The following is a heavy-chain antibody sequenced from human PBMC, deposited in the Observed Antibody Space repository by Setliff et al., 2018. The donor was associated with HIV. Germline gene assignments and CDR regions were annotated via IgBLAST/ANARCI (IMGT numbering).Heavy chain of an antibody. D-gene: IGHD6-13*01. J-gene: IGHJ6*03. CDR3: AGGEVRSRYVSSRAPFYHYYYYYMDV. V-gene: IGHV4-59*01. CDR1: GGSISTYY. CDR2: IFYTESTNYTPSIKST. Sequence: PSETLSLTCTVSGGSISTYYWSWIRQSPGEGLEWIGYIFYTESTNYTPSIKSTNYNPSLKSRVTVSLDTSQNQFSLNLSSVTAADTAVYYCAGGEVRSRYVSSRAPFYHYYYYYMDVWGKGTTVTVSS.